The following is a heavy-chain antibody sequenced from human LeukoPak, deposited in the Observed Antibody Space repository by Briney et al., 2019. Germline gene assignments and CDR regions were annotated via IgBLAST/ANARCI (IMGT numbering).Heavy chain of an antibody. CDR1: GFTLSTSG. V-gene: IGHV3-30*18. CDR3: AKDYGDYLPFDC. CDR2: ISYDGSNK. D-gene: IGHD4-17*01. Sequence: GGSLRLSCAASGFTLSTSGMHWVRQAPGQGLEWVALISYDGSNKYYADSVKSRFTISRDNSKNTLYLQMNSLRADDTALYYCAKDYGDYLPFDCWGQGTLVTVSS. J-gene: IGHJ4*02.